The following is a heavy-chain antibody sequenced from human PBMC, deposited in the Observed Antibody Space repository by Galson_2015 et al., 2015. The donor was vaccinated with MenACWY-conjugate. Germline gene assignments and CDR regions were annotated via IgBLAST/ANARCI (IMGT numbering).Heavy chain of an antibody. CDR3: AIHWTRIHRMVV. Sequence: SESLSLTCPVSGGSISSSYWSRIRQPPGKGLEWNGYIYYSGSTNYNPSLKGRVTISVDTSTNQFSLNLCSVTAADTAVYYCAIHWTRIHRMVVWVQGATVTVSS. D-gene: IGHD3/OR15-3a*01. CDR1: GGSISSSY. V-gene: IGHV4-59*08. J-gene: IGHJ6*02. CDR2: IYYSGST.